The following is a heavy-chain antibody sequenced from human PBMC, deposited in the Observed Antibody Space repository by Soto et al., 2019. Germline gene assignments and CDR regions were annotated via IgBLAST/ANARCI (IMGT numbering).Heavy chain of an antibody. CDR1: GFTFSSYA. Sequence: GGSLRLSCAASGFTFSSYAMSWVRQAPGKGLEWVSAISGSGGSTYYADSVKGRFTISRDNSKNTLYLQMNSLRAEDTAVYYCAKRMDYYDSSGCYDWGQGTLVTVSS. D-gene: IGHD3-22*01. CDR3: AKRMDYYDSSGCYD. J-gene: IGHJ4*02. V-gene: IGHV3-23*01. CDR2: ISGSGGST.